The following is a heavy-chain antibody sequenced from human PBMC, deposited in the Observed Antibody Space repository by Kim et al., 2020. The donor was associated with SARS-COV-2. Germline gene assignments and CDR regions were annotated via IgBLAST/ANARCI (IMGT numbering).Heavy chain of an antibody. CDR2: IYPSDAYT. CDR1: GYSFSSYG. V-gene: IGHV5-51*01. D-gene: IGHD3-22*01. CDR3: ARRHYYDSPAYFDY. Sequence: GESLKISCKASGYSFSSYGIGWVRQMPGKGLEWMGIIYPSDAYTTKSPSFEGQVTISADKSISTAYLQWSSLKASDTAMYFCARRHYYDSPAYFDYWGQG. J-gene: IGHJ4*02.